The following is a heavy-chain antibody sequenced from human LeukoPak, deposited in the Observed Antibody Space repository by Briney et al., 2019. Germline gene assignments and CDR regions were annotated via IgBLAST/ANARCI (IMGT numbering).Heavy chain of an antibody. J-gene: IGHJ3*02. Sequence: PGRSLRLPCAASGFTFSSYGMHWVRQAPGKGLEWVAVISYDGSNKYYADSVKGRFTISRDNSKNTLYLQMNSLRAEDTAVYYCAKSKPGPDAFDIWGQGTMVTVSS. CDR2: ISYDGSNK. CDR3: AKSKPGPDAFDI. CDR1: GFTFSSYG. V-gene: IGHV3-30*18.